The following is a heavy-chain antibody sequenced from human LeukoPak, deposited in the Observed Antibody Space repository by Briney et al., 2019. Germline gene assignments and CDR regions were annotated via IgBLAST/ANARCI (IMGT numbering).Heavy chain of an antibody. CDR2: ISYDGSNK. V-gene: IGHV3-30*18. D-gene: IGHD3-16*01. CDR3: AKDRTGVITIGGGMDV. Sequence: GGSLRLSCAASGFTFSNYGIHWVRQAPGKGLEWVAVISYDGSNKYYADSVKGRFTISRDNSKNTLYLQMNSLRAEDTAVYYCAKDRTGVITIGGGMDVWGQGTTVTVSS. CDR1: GFTFSNYG. J-gene: IGHJ6*02.